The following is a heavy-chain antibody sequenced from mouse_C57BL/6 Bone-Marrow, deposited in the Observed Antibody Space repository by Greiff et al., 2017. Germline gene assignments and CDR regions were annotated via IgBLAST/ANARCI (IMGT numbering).Heavy chain of an antibody. D-gene: IGHD2-3*01. V-gene: IGHV14-4*01. CDR3: TTDDIWYCDV. CDR2: IDPENGDT. Sequence: EVQRVESGAELVRPGASVKLSCTASGFNIKDDYMHWVKQRPEQGLEWIGWIDPENGDTEYASKFQGKATITADTSSNTAYLQLSSLTSEDTAVYYCTTDDIWYCDVWGTGTTVTGSS. J-gene: IGHJ1*03. CDR1: GFNIKDDY.